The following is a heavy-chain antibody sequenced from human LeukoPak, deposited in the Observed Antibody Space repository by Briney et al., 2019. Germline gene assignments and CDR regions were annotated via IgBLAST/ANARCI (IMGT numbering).Heavy chain of an antibody. CDR1: DGSISSYY. D-gene: IGHD3-10*01. CDR2: IFYSGST. Sequence: SETLSLTCTVSDGSISSYYWSWIRKPPGKGVEWIGCIFYSGSTNYNPFLRSRVTISLDTSKNQFSLKLSSVTAADTAVYYCARLTMFRGVIYGTDWHPDLWGRGTLVTVSS. J-gene: IGHJ2*01. CDR3: ARLTMFRGVIYGTDWHPDL. V-gene: IGHV4-59*12.